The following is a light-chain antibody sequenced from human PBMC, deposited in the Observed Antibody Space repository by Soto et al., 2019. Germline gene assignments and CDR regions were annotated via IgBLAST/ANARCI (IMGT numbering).Light chain of an antibody. CDR1: GADVEIYKL. CDR3: CSYAGSSTWV. V-gene: IGLV2-23*02. J-gene: IGLJ3*02. Sequence: QSALAQPASVSGSPGQSITVSCTGTGADVEIYKLVSWYQQHPGKAPKLMIFEVSKRPSGVSNRFSGSKSGNTASLTISGLQAEDEADYYCCSYAGSSTWVFGGGTKVTVL. CDR2: EVS.